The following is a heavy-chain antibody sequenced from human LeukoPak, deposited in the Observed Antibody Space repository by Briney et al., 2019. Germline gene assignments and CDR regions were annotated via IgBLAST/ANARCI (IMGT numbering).Heavy chain of an antibody. Sequence: ASVKVSCKASGYTFTSYDISWVRQATGQGLEWMGWMNPNSGNTGYAQKFQGRVTMTRNTSISTAYMELSSLRSEDTAVYYCARGRDCSSTSCYRTQYYYYGMDVWGQGTTVTVSS. J-gene: IGHJ6*02. CDR1: GYTFTSYD. V-gene: IGHV1-8*01. CDR2: MNPNSGNT. D-gene: IGHD2-2*01. CDR3: ARGRDCSSTSCYRTQYYYYGMDV.